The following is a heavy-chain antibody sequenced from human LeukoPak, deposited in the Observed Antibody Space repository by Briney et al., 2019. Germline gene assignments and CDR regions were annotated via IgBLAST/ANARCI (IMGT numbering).Heavy chain of an antibody. V-gene: IGHV3-30*04. CDR1: GFTFSSYA. CDR3: ARGSSSSSSGGRYD. J-gene: IGHJ4*02. CDR2: ISYDGSNK. D-gene: IGHD6-6*01. Sequence: GGSLRLSCAASGFTFSSYAMHWVRQAPGKGLEWVSVISYDGSNKYYADSVKGRFTISRDNSKNTLYLQMNSLRAEDTAVYYCARGSSSSSSGGRYDWGQGTLVTVYS.